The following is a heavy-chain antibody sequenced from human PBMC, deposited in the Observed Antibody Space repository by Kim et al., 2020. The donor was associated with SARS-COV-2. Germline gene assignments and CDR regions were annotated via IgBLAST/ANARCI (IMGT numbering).Heavy chain of an antibody. D-gene: IGHD2-2*01. Sequence: PSLTSRVTISVEMSKNQFSLRLSSVTAADTAMYYCARGSTSWFTGGNFDFWGQGTLVTVSS. CDR3: ARGSTSWFTGGNFDF. V-gene: IGHV4-59*09. J-gene: IGHJ4*02.